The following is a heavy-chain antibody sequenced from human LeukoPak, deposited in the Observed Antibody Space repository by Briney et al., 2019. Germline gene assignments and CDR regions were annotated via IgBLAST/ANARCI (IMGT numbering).Heavy chain of an antibody. CDR1: SGSISSYY. CDR3: ARDPGVQSDAFDI. Sequence: PSETLSLTCTVSSGSISSYYWSWIRQPAGKGLEWIGRIYTSGSTNYNPSLKSRVTISVDTSKNQFSLKLSSVTAADTAVYYCARDPGVQSDAFDIWGQGTMVTVSS. D-gene: IGHD3-10*01. CDR2: IYTSGST. V-gene: IGHV4-4*07. J-gene: IGHJ3*02.